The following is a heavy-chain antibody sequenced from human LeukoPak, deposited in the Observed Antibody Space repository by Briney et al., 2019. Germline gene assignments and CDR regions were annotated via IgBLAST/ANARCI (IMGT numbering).Heavy chain of an antibody. CDR1: GFTFNIFW. CDR3: SGRDSSRNPWAY. J-gene: IGHJ4*02. Sequence: GGSLRLSCAASGFTFNIFWMNWVRLAPGRGLEWLANIRPDGSDKYYVDSVRGRFTISRDNGKNLVYLEMNSLRVEDTAVYYCSGRDSSRNPWAYWGQGTLVSVSS. V-gene: IGHV3-7*01. CDR2: IRPDGSDK. D-gene: IGHD2-2*01.